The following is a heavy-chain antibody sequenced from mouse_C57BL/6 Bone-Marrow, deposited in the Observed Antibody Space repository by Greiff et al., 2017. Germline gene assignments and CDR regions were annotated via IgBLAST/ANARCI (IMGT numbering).Heavy chain of an antibody. D-gene: IGHD2-3*01. CDR2: IYPGSGST. CDR1: GYTFTSYW. J-gene: IGHJ4*01. Sequence: QVQLQQPGAELVKPGASVKMSCKASGYTFTSYWITWVKQRPGQGLEWIGDIYPGSGSTNYNEKFKSKATLTVDTSSSTAYMQLSSLTSEDSAVYYCARTDGYYVWAMDYWGQGTAVTVSA. V-gene: IGHV1-55*01. CDR3: ARTDGYYVWAMDY.